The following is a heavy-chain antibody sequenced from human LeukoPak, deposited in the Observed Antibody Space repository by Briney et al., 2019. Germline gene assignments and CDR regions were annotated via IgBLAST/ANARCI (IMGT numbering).Heavy chain of an antibody. CDR3: ARDPGYGGNSGGYFDY. D-gene: IGHD4-23*01. J-gene: IGHJ4*02. CDR2: IKQDGSEK. Sequence: GRSLRLSCAASGFTFSRYWMSWVRQAPGKGLEWVANIKQDGSEKYYVDSVKGRFTISRDNAKNSLYLQMNSLRAEDTAVYYCARDPGYGGNSGGYFDYWGQGTLVTVSS. CDR1: GFTFSRYW. V-gene: IGHV3-7*05.